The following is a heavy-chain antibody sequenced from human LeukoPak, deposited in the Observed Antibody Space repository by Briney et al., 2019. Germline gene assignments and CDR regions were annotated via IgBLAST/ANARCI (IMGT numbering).Heavy chain of an antibody. V-gene: IGHV1-46*01. D-gene: IGHD4-17*01. Sequence: GASVKVSCRAPGYTFTSYYMHWVRQAPGQGLEWMGIINPSGGSTSYAQKFQGRVTMTRDMPTSTVYIELSSLRSEDTAVYYCARPNYGANAFDIWGQGTMVTVSS. J-gene: IGHJ3*02. CDR3: ARPNYGANAFDI. CDR2: INPSGGST. CDR1: GYTFTSYY.